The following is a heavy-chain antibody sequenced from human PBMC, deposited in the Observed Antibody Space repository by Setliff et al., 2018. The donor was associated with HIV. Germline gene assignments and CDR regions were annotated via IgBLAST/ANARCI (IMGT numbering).Heavy chain of an antibody. J-gene: IGHJ5*02. CDR1: GGSIRNYY. D-gene: IGHD3-3*01. V-gene: IGHV4-4*07. CDR3: ARDMEDFGVLPSAPFDP. Sequence: PSETLSLTCTVSGGSIRNYYWSWIRQSAGKGLEWLGRVHKSGNTDYNPSLKSRVTMSVDTSKNQFFLKLTSMTAADTAIYYCARDMEDFGVLPSAPFDPWGRGTLVTVSS. CDR2: VHKSGNT.